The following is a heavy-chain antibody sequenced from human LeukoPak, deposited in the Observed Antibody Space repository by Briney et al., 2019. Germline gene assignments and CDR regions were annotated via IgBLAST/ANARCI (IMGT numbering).Heavy chain of an antibody. Sequence: GGSLRLSCAASGFTFSSYSMNWVRQAPGKGLEWVSSISSSSSYIYYADSVKGRFTISRDNAKNSLYLQMNSLRADDTAVYYCARGNMQQLADYWGQGTLVTVSS. V-gene: IGHV3-21*01. CDR2: ISSSSSYI. D-gene: IGHD6-13*01. J-gene: IGHJ4*02. CDR3: ARGNMQQLADY. CDR1: GFTFSSYS.